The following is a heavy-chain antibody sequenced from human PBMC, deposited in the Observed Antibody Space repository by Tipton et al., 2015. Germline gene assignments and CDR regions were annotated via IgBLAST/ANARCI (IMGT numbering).Heavy chain of an antibody. CDR3: ARARGRHGGLFDS. CDR1: GGSIGSHF. J-gene: IGHJ4*02. Sequence: TLSLTCTVSGGSIGSHFWSWIRQPPGKGLEWIGHTHYTGNTNYNASLKSRVAMSVDTSKTQFSLKMSSVTASDTAVYYCARARGRHGGLFDSWGQGILVTVSS. CDR2: THYTGNT. V-gene: IGHV4-59*11. D-gene: IGHD4-23*01.